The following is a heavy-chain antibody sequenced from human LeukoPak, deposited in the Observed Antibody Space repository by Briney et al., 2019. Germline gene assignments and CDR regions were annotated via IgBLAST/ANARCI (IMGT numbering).Heavy chain of an antibody. CDR1: GFTFSSYA. Sequence: GGSLRLSCAASGFTFSSYAMSWVRQAPGKGLEWVSAISGSGGSTYYADSVKGRFTISRDNAKNSLYLQMNSLRAEDTAVYYCARDLWSSGWDNWFDPWGQGTLVTVSS. CDR2: ISGSGGST. V-gene: IGHV3-23*01. J-gene: IGHJ5*02. D-gene: IGHD6-19*01. CDR3: ARDLWSSGWDNWFDP.